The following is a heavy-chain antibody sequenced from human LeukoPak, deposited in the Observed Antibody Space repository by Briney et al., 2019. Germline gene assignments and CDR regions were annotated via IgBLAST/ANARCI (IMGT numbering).Heavy chain of an antibody. V-gene: IGHV3-23*01. J-gene: IGHJ4*02. CDR1: GFTFSSYA. CDR2: ITGSGGST. CDR3: AKWGDYDILTGYYDSHC. D-gene: IGHD3-9*01. Sequence: GASLRLSCAASGFTFSSYAMRWVRQAPGKGLEWVSAITGSGGSTYYADSVKGRFTISRDNSKNTLYVQMNTLRAEDTAVYYCAKWGDYDILTGYYDSHCWGQGTLVTVSS.